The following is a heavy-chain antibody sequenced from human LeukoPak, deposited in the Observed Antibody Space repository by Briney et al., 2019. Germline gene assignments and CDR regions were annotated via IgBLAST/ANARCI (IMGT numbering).Heavy chain of an antibody. CDR3: AREGRRVAGNSRAFDI. V-gene: IGHV4-4*07. CDR1: GGSISSYY. D-gene: IGHD6-19*01. CDR2: IYTSGST. Sequence: KPSETLSLTCTVSGGSISSYYWSWIRQPAGKGLEWIGRIYTSGSTNYNPSLKSRVTMSVDTSKNQFSLKLSSVTAADTAVYYCAREGRRVAGNSRAFDIWGQGTMVTVSS. J-gene: IGHJ3*02.